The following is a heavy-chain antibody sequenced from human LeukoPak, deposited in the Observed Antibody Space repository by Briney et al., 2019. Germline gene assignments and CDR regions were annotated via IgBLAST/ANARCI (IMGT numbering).Heavy chain of an antibody. V-gene: IGHV3-33*08. CDR1: GFTFRNYW. Sequence: GGSLRLSCTASGFTFRNYWMNWVRQAPGKGLEWVAIIWYDGSNKYYADSVKGRFTISRDNSKNTLYLQMNSLRAEDTAVYYCARDDYYDSSGYRDYWGQGTLVTVSS. J-gene: IGHJ4*02. CDR2: IWYDGSNK. D-gene: IGHD3-22*01. CDR3: ARDDYYDSSGYRDY.